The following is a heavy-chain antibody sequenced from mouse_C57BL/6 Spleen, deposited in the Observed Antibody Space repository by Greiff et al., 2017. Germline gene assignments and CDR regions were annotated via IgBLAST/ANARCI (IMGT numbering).Heavy chain of an antibody. CDR1: GFTFSNYW. V-gene: IGHV6-3*01. J-gene: IGHJ2*01. CDR3: TRGHGNYVDY. D-gene: IGHD2-1*01. CDR2: IRLKSDNYAT. Sequence: DVKLQESGGGLVQPGGSMKLSCVASGFTFSNYWMNWVRQSPEKGLEWVAQIRLKSDNYATHYAESVKGRFTISRDDSKSSVYLQMNNLRAEDTGIYYCTRGHGNYVDYWGQGTTLTVSS.